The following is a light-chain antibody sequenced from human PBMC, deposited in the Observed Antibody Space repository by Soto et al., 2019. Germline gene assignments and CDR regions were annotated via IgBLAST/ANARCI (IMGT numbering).Light chain of an antibody. CDR3: QQSYSTPIT. CDR2: AAS. CDR1: QDISSW. Sequence: DIQMTQSQSSVSASVGDRVTISFRASQDISSWLAWFQQKPGKAPNLLIYAASTLQSGVPSRFSGSGSGTDFTLTISSLQPEDFATYYCQQSYSTPITFGQGTRLEIK. J-gene: IGKJ5*01. V-gene: IGKV1-12*01.